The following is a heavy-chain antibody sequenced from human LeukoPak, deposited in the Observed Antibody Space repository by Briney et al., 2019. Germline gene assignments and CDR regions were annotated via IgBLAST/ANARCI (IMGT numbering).Heavy chain of an antibody. CDR2: INPNTGGT. V-gene: IGHV1-2*02. Sequence: ASVKVSCKASGYTFTGFYMYWVRQAPGQGLEWMGWINPNTGGTHYAQQFQGRVTMTSDTSISTTHMEMSRVRSDDTAVYYCARDPHSSSWYYAMDVWGQGTTVTVSS. CDR3: ARDPHSSSWYYAMDV. D-gene: IGHD6-13*01. CDR1: GYTFTGFY. J-gene: IGHJ6*02.